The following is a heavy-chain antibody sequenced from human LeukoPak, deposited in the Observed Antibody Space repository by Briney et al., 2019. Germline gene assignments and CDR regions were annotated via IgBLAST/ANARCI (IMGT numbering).Heavy chain of an antibody. CDR3: ARGGSGSYYVRPFDY. V-gene: IGHV4-30-4*08. CDR2: IYYSGST. J-gene: IGHJ4*02. D-gene: IGHD1-26*01. Sequence: SQTLSLTCTVSGGSISSGDYYWSWIRQPPGKGLEWIGYIYYSGSTYYNPSLKSRVTISVDTSKNQFSLKLSSVTAADTAVYYCARGGSGSYYVRPFDYWGQGTLVTVSS. CDR1: GGSISSGDYY.